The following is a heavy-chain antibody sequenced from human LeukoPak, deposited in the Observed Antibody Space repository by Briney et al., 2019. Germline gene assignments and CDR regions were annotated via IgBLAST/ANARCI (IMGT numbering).Heavy chain of an antibody. CDR2: ISSSSSYI. J-gene: IGHJ3*02. CDR1: GFTFSSYS. D-gene: IGHD6-13*01. CDR3: ARDLAAGNFLGAFDI. V-gene: IGHV3-21*01. Sequence: KPGGSLRLSCAASGFTFSSYSMNWVRQAPGKGLEWVSSISSSSSYIYYADSVKGRFTISRDNAKNSLYLQMNSLRAEDTAVYYCARDLAAGNFLGAFDIWGQGTMVTVSS.